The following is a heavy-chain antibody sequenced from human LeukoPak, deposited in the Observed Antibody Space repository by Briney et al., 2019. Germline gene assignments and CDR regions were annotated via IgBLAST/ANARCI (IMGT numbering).Heavy chain of an antibody. V-gene: IGHV3-30*04. CDR3: GRGDTAMVTFVV. D-gene: IGHD5-18*01. CDR2: ISYDGSNK. CDR1: GFTFSSYA. Sequence: PGGSLRLSCAASGFTFSSYAMHWVRQAPGKGLEWVAVISYDGSNKYYADSVKGRFTISRDNSKNTLYLQMNSLRAEDTAMYYCGRGDTAMVTFVVWGQGTLVTVSS. J-gene: IGHJ4*02.